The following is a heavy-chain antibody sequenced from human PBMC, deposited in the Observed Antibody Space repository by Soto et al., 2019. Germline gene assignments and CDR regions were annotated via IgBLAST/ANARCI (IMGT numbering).Heavy chain of an antibody. Sequence: EVQLLKSGGGLVHPGGSLRLSCAASGFTFSSYAMSWVRQAPGKGLEWVSAVSGSGGSTYYADSVKGRFTISRDNSKNTLYLQMNSLRAEDTAVYYCAKDRIAAHPNRGWFDPWGQGTLVTVSS. CDR2: VSGSGGST. D-gene: IGHD6-13*01. J-gene: IGHJ5*02. CDR3: AKDRIAAHPNRGWFDP. CDR1: GFTFSSYA. V-gene: IGHV3-23*01.